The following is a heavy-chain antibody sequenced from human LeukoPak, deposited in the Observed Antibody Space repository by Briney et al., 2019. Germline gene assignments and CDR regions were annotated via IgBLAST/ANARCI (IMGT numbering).Heavy chain of an antibody. CDR1: GGTFSSYA. CDR3: AGYGEGFYFDY. V-gene: IGHV1-69*05. J-gene: IGHJ4*02. CDR2: IIPIFGTA. Sequence: SVKVSCKASGGTFSSYAISWVRQAPGQGLEWMGRIIPIFGTANYAQKFQGRVTITTDESTSTAYMELSSLRSEDTAVYYCAGYGEGFYFDYWGQGTLVTVSS. D-gene: IGHD5-12*01.